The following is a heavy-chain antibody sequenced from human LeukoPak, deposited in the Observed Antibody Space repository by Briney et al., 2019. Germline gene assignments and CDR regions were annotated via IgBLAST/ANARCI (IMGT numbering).Heavy chain of an antibody. Sequence: GESLKISCKGSGYSFTSYWIGWVRQMPGKGLEWMGIVYPGDSDTRYSPSFQGQVTISADKSISTAYLQWSSLKASDTAMYYCARAPYCSSTSCWFDPWGQGTLVTVSS. CDR3: ARAPYCSSTSCWFDP. CDR1: GYSFTSYW. J-gene: IGHJ5*02. V-gene: IGHV5-51*01. CDR2: VYPGDSDT. D-gene: IGHD2-2*01.